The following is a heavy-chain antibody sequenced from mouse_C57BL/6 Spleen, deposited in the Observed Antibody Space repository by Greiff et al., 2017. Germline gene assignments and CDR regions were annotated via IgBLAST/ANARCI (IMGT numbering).Heavy chain of an antibody. CDR2: IHPNSGST. J-gene: IGHJ4*01. Sequence: QVQLQQPGAELVKPGASVKLSCKASGYTFTSYWMHWVKQRPGQGLEWIGMIHPNSGSTNYNEKFKSKATLPVDKSSSTAYMQRSSLTSEDSAVYYCARDDGYYYAMDDWGQGTSVTVSS. CDR1: GYTFTSYW. D-gene: IGHD2-3*01. CDR3: ARDDGYYYAMDD. V-gene: IGHV1-64*01.